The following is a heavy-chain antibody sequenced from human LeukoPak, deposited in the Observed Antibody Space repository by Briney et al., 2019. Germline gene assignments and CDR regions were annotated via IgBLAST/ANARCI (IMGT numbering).Heavy chain of an antibody. Sequence: GGSLRLSCAASGFTFSSYAMSWVRQAPGKGLEWVSAISGSGGSTYYADSVKGRFTISRDNSKNTLYLQMNRLRAEDTAVYYCAKYGAVVVPAAIGGYYFDYWGQGTLVTVSS. V-gene: IGHV3-23*01. CDR2: ISGSGGST. J-gene: IGHJ4*02. CDR1: GFTFSSYA. D-gene: IGHD2-2*01. CDR3: AKYGAVVVPAAIGGYYFDY.